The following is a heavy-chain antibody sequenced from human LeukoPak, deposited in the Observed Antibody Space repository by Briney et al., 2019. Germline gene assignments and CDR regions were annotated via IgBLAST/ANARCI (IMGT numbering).Heavy chain of an antibody. D-gene: IGHD5-18*01. J-gene: IGHJ4*02. CDR3: ARDGGGYSYGPSDY. Sequence: SETLSLTCTVSGYSISSGYYWGWIRPPPGKGLEWIGSIYHSGSTYYNPSLKSRVTISVDTSKNQFSLKLSSVTAADTAVYYCARDGGGYSYGPSDYWGQGTLVTVSS. V-gene: IGHV4-38-2*02. CDR2: IYHSGST. CDR1: GYSISSGYY.